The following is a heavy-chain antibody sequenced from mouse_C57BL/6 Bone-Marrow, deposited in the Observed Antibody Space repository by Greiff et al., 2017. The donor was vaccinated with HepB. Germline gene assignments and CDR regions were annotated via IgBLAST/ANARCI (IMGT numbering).Heavy chain of an antibody. CDR1: GYTFTDYY. CDR2: INPYNGGT. Sequence: VQLQQSGPVLVKPGASVKMSCKASGYTFTDYYMNWVKQSHGKSLEWIGVINPYNGGTSYNQKFKGKATLTVDKSSSTAYMELNSLTSEDSAVYYCARPYYGSSYWYFDVWGTGTTVTVSS. V-gene: IGHV1-19*01. D-gene: IGHD2-9*01. CDR3: ARPYYGSSYWYFDV. J-gene: IGHJ1*03.